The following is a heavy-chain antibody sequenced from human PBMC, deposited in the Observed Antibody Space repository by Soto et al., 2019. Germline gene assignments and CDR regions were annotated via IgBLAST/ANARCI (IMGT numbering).Heavy chain of an antibody. CDR3: ARLVAAGITYYFDS. D-gene: IGHD2-21*01. V-gene: IGHV2-5*02. CDR2: IYWDDDK. Sequence: QITLKESGPPLVKPTQTLTLTCTFSAFSLSTSGVGVGWIRQPPGKALEWLTFIYWDDDKRYSPSLKSRLTITKDTSKTQVVLTMTNMDPVGTATYYCARLVAAGITYYFDSWGQGTLVTVSS. CDR1: AFSLSTSGVG. J-gene: IGHJ4*02.